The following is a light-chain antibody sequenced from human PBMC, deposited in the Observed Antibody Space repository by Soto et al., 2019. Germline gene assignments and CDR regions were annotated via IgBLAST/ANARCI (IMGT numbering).Light chain of an antibody. J-gene: IGKJ1*01. CDR2: GAS. CDR1: QSVSSN. CDR3: QQYNNWPGT. Sequence: EIVMTQSPATLSVSPGERATLSCRASQSVSSNLAWYQQKPGQAPRLLIYGASTRATGIPARFSGSGSGTEFTLTISSLQLEEFAVYYCQQYNNWPGTFGQGTKV. V-gene: IGKV3-15*01.